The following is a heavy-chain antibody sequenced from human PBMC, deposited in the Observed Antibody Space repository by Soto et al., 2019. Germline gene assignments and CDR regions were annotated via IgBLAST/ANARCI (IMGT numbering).Heavy chain of an antibody. CDR2: ISHDGTRK. D-gene: IGHD2-8*01. CDR1: RISFSGYS. V-gene: IGHV3-30*03. Sequence: QVYLVESGGGVVQPGRSLRLSCVASRISFSGYSMHWVRQAPGKGLEWVAVISHDGTRKSYRDSVRGRFTISRDNSKNTLYLQMNGLRSEDTAVYYCARESGPTLMMGWFDPWGQGTRVIVSS. CDR3: ARESGPTLMMGWFDP. J-gene: IGHJ5*02.